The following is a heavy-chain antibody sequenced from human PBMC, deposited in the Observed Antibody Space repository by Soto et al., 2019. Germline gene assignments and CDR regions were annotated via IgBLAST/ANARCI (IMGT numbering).Heavy chain of an antibody. V-gene: IGHV3-23*01. Sequence: HPGGSLRLSCAASGFTFSSYDMSCVRHSPGKGLEWVSAVSGNGQGIYYADSVRGRFTISRDNSKNTVFLHMDSLRAEDTAVYYCAKDRDYPRDYFHYWGQGTLVTVS. CDR3: AKDRDYPRDYFHY. J-gene: IGHJ4*02. CDR2: VSGNGQGI. D-gene: IGHD3-10*01. CDR1: GFTFSSYD.